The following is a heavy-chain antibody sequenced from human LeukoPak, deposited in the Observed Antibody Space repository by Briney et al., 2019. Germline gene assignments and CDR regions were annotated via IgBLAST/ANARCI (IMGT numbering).Heavy chain of an antibody. V-gene: IGHV2-5*08. D-gene: IGHD3-16*01. CDR3: ARDGGYFDY. CDR1: GGSISNYYW. CDR2: IYWDDDK. Sequence: TLSLTCTVSGGSISNYYWSWMRQPPGKALEWLALIYWDDDKRYSPSLQSRLTITKDTSKNQVVLTMTNMDPVDAATYYCARDGGYFDYWGQGTLVTVSS. J-gene: IGHJ4*02.